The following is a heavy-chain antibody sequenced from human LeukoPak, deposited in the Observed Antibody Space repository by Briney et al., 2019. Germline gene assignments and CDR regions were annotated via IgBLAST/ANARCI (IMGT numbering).Heavy chain of an antibody. V-gene: IGHV1-2*06. CDR3: ARIWLVRGYTYFDQ. J-gene: IGHJ4*02. Sequence: GASVKVSCKASGYTFTGYYIHWVRLAPGQGLEWMGRINPKSGDTNYAQKFQGRVTMTRDTSINTAYMELSSLKSDDTAVYYCARIWLVRGYTYFDQWGQGTLVTVSS. CDR1: GYTFTGYY. D-gene: IGHD6-19*01. CDR2: INPKSGDT.